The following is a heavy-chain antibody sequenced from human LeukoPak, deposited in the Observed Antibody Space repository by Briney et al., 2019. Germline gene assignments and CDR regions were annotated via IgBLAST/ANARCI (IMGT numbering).Heavy chain of an antibody. CDR2: IIPILGIA. D-gene: IGHD4-17*01. CDR3: ARVFLDYGDYAYYYYGMDV. Sequence: ASVKLSCKASGVTFSSYAISWVRQAPGQGLEWIGKIIPILGIANYAQKFQGRVTITADKSTSTVYMELSSLRSEDTAVYYCARVFLDYGDYAYYYYGMDVWGQGTTVTVSS. J-gene: IGHJ6*02. CDR1: GVTFSSYA. V-gene: IGHV1-69*04.